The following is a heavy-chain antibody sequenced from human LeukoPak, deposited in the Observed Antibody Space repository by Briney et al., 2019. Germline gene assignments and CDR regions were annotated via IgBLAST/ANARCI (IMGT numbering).Heavy chain of an antibody. CDR3: ARHSDPLTGTTSLGDAFDI. CDR1: GGSFSGYY. D-gene: IGHD1-20*01. Sequence: SETLSLTCAVYGGSFSGYYWSWIRQPPGKGLEWIGSIYYSGSTYYNPSLKSRVTISVDTSKNQFSLKLSSVTAADTAVYYCARHSDPLTGTTSLGDAFDIWGQGTMVTVSS. V-gene: IGHV4-34*01. J-gene: IGHJ3*02. CDR2: IYYSGST.